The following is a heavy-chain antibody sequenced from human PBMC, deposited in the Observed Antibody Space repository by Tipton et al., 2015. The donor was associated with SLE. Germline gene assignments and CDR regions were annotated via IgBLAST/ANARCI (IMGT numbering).Heavy chain of an antibody. V-gene: IGHV4-30-2*01. D-gene: IGHD3-10*01. CDR2: IYHSGST. CDR3: ASSRRAGRRAYDAFDI. CDR1: GGSFSGYS. Sequence: TLSLTCAVYGGSFSGYSWSWIRQPPGKGLEWIGYIYHSGSTYYNPSLKSRVTISVDRSKNQFSLKLSSVTAADTAVYYCASSRRAGRRAYDAFDIWGQGTMVTVAS. J-gene: IGHJ3*02.